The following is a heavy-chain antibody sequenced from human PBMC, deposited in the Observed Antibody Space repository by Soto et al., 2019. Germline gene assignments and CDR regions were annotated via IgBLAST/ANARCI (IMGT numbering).Heavy chain of an antibody. Sequence: ASVKVSCKASGYTFTNYAIHLVLQAPGHRLEWMGWINAGNDNTKYSQKFQGRITITSDTSESQVYLELSSLTAEDTAVYYCARAHDWIKLWLLDYWGQGTLVTVSP. V-gene: IGHV1-3*01. J-gene: IGHJ4*02. CDR2: INAGNDNT. CDR3: ARAHDWIKLWLLDY. CDR1: GYTFTNYA. D-gene: IGHD5-18*01.